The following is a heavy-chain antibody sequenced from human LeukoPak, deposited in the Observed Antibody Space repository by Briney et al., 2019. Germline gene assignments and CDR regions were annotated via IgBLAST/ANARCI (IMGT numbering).Heavy chain of an antibody. CDR2: ISGSGGST. CDR1: GFTFSSYG. J-gene: IGHJ6*03. D-gene: IGHD3-9*01. Sequence: GGSLRLSCAASGFTFSSYGMSWVRQAPGKGLEWVSAISGSGGSTYYADSVKGRFTISRDNSKNTLYLQMNSLRAEDTAVYYCAKDTISDYYMDVWGKGTTVTVSS. CDR3: AKDTISDYYMDV. V-gene: IGHV3-23*01.